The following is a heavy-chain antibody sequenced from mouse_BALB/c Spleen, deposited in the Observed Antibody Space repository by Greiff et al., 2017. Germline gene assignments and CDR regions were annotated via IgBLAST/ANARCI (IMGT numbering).Heavy chain of an antibody. D-gene: IGHD2-4*01. Sequence: DVKLVESGGGLVKPGGSLKLSCAASGFAFSSYDMSWVRQTPEKRLEWVAYISSGGGSTYYPDTVKGRFTISRDNAKNTLYLQMSSLKSEDTAMYYCARHDYDSWFAYWGQGTLVTVSA. CDR2: ISSGGGST. CDR3: ARHDYDSWFAY. CDR1: GFAFSSYD. V-gene: IGHV5-12-1*01. J-gene: IGHJ3*01.